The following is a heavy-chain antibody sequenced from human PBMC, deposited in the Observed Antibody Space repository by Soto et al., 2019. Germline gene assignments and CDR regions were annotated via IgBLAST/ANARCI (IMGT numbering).Heavy chain of an antibody. CDR1: GGTFSSYT. V-gene: IGHV1-69*02. D-gene: IGHD2-15*01. J-gene: IGHJ5*02. CDR3: ARNSIAGNWFDP. Sequence: QVQLVQSGAEVKKPGSSVKVSCKSSGGTFSSYTISWVRQAPGQGLEWMGRIIPILGIANYAQKFQGRVTITADKSTSTAYMELSSLRSEDTAVYYCARNSIAGNWFDPWGQGTLVTASS. CDR2: IIPILGIA.